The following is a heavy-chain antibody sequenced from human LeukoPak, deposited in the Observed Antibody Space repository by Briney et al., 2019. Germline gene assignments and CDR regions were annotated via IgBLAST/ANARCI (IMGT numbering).Heavy chain of an antibody. CDR1: GGSISSGGYS. D-gene: IGHD3-10*01. CDR3: AGLYGSGSYYDDY. Sequence: SQTLSLTCAVPGGSISSGGYSWSWIRQPPGKGLEWIGYIYHSGSTYYNPSLKSRVTISVDRSKNQFFLRLSSVTAADTAVYYCAGLYGSGSYYDDYRGQGTLVTVAS. CDR2: IYHSGST. V-gene: IGHV4-30-2*01. J-gene: IGHJ4*02.